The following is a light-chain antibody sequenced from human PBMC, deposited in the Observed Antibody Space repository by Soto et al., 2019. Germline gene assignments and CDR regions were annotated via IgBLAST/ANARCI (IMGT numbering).Light chain of an antibody. Sequence: EFVLTQSPGTLSLSPGERATLSCRASQTVRNNYLAWYQQKPGQAPRLLIYDASSRATGIPDRFSGGGSGTDFTLPISRLEPEDFAVYYCQQFSSYPLTVGGGTKVEIK. V-gene: IGKV3-20*01. J-gene: IGKJ4*01. CDR1: QTVRNNY. CDR2: DAS. CDR3: QQFSSYPLT.